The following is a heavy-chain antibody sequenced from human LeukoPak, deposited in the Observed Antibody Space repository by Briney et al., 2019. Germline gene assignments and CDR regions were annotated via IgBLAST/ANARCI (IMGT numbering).Heavy chain of an antibody. CDR3: ARSTDGGIDYLDY. CDR2: INHSGST. D-gene: IGHD3-16*01. V-gene: IGHV4-34*01. CDR1: GGSFSGYY. J-gene: IGHJ4*02. Sequence: SETLSLTCAVYGGSFSGYYWSWIRQPPGKGLEWIGEINHSGSTNYNPSLKSRVTISVDTSKNQFSLKLSSVTAADTAVYYCARSTDGGIDYLDYWGQGTLVTVSS.